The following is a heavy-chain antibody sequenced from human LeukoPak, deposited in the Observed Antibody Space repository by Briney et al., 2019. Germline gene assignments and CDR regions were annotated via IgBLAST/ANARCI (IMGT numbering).Heavy chain of an antibody. CDR1: GYTFTGYY. J-gene: IGHJ4*02. D-gene: IGHD3-22*01. Sequence: ASVKVSFKASGYTFTGYYMHWVRQAPGQGLEWMGWINPNSGGTNYAQKFQGRVTMTRDTSISTAYMELSRLRSDDTAVYYCATLGNYYDSSGYDYWGQGTLVTVSS. V-gene: IGHV1-2*02. CDR2: INPNSGGT. CDR3: ATLGNYYDSSGYDY.